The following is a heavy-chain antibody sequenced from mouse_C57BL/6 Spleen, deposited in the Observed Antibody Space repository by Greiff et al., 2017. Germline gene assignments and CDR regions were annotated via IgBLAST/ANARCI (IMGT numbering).Heavy chain of an antibody. J-gene: IGHJ3*01. CDR3: TTAYYSNYSLAY. V-gene: IGHV14-4*01. CDR2: IDPENGDT. CDR1: GFNIKDDY. D-gene: IGHD2-5*01. Sequence: VQLQQSGAELVRPGASVKLSCTASGFNIKDDYMHWVKQRPEQGLEWIGWIDPENGDTEYASKFQGKATITADTSSNTAYLQLSSLTSEETAVYYCTTAYYSNYSLAYWGQGTLVTVSA.